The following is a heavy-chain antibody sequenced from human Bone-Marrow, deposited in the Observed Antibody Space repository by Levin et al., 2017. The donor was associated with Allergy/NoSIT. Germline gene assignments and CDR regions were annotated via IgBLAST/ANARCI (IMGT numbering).Heavy chain of an antibody. CDR1: GHTLSELA. V-gene: IGHV1-24*01. CDR2: FDPEDGVP. Sequence: ASVKVSCKISGHTLSELAMHWVRQAPGKGLEWMGGFDPEDGVPIYAQNFQGRITMTEDISADTAYMELRSLGFGDTAVYYCATARINVSPYYYIDVWGEGTTVIVSS. D-gene: IGHD2-21*01. CDR3: ATARINVSPYYYIDV. J-gene: IGHJ6*03.